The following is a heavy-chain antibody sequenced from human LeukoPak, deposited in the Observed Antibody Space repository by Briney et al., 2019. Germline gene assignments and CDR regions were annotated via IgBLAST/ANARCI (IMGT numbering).Heavy chain of an antibody. Sequence: GRSLRLSWGAAGFYFDTHDIRCVRHEARNWMGWVAFIRSDGSHTYAAASVKGPFTITRDNSNKPLCLQISSLRLEDMAVYYCAKPGGSGGDYWGRGTRVTVSS. CDR2: IRSDGSHT. CDR1: GFYFDTHD. V-gene: IGHV3-30*02. CDR3: AKPGGSGGDY. D-gene: IGHD1-26*01. J-gene: IGHJ4*02.